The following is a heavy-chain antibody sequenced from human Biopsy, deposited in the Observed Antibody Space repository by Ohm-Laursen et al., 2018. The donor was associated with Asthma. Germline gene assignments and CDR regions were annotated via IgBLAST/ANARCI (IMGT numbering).Heavy chain of an antibody. V-gene: IGHV3-11*01. J-gene: IGHJ4*02. CDR3: AREGVNYYDSSGYLEY. CDR2: ISSSGSTI. D-gene: IGHD3-22*01. CDR1: GFTFSDYY. Sequence: SLRLSCTASGFTFSDYYMSWIRQAPGKGLEWVSYISSSGSTIYYADSVTGRFTISRDNAKNSLYLQMNSLRAEDTAVYYCAREGVNYYDSSGYLEYWGQGTLVTVSS.